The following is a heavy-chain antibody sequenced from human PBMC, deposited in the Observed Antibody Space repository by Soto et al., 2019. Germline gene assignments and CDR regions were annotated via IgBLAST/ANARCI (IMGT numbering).Heavy chain of an antibody. CDR1: GFTFSSYA. CDR3: AKDRIYGGRAFYI. V-gene: IGHV3-23*01. Sequence: GGSLRLSCAASGFTFSSYAMSWVRQAPGKGLEWVSAISGSVGSTYYADSAKGRFTISRDNSKNTLYLQMNSLRAEDTAVYYCAKDRIYGGRAFYIWGQGTMVTFS. J-gene: IGHJ3*02. CDR2: ISGSVGST. D-gene: IGHD2-21*01.